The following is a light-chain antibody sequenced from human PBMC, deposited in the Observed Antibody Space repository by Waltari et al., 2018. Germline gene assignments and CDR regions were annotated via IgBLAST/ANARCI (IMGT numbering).Light chain of an antibody. J-gene: IGKJ3*01. CDR3: LQHNSYPFT. Sequence: DILMTQSPSSLSASVGDTVTITCRASQGISSYLNWFQQKPGKAPKLLIYAASSLESGVPSRFSGSGSGTEFTLTISSLQPEDFAAYYCLQHNSYPFTFGPGTKLDIK. CDR2: AAS. V-gene: IGKV1-17*01. CDR1: QGISSY.